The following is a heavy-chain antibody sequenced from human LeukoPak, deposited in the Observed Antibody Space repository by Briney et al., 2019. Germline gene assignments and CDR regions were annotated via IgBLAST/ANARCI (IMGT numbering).Heavy chain of an antibody. V-gene: IGHV4-59*08. J-gene: IGHJ5*02. CDR3: ARALSPYNYFAP. Sequence: SETLSLTCTVSGGSISSYYWSWIRQSPGKGLEWIGYIYNSGSTNYNPSLKSRVTISVDTSKNQFSLKLSSVTAADTAVYYCARALSPYNYFAPWGQGTLVTVAS. CDR1: GGSISSYY. CDR2: IYNSGST.